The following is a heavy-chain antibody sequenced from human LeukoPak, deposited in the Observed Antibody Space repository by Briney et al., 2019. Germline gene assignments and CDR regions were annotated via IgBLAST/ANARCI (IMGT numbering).Heavy chain of an antibody. J-gene: IGHJ6*02. CDR3: ARSMDYDFWSGYYLFGMDV. CDR2: ISSSSSYI. Sequence: GGSLRLSCAASGFTFSSYSMNWVRQAPGKGPEWVSSISSSSSYIYYADSVKGRFTISRDNAKNSLYLQMNSLRAEDTAVYYCARSMDYDFWSGYYLFGMDVWGQGTTVTVSS. CDR1: GFTFSSYS. V-gene: IGHV3-21*01. D-gene: IGHD3-3*01.